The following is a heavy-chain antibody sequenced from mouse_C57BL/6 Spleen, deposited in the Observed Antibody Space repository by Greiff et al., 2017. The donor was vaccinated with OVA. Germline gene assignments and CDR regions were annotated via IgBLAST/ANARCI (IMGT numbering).Heavy chain of an antibody. V-gene: IGHV5-17*01. CDR3: AIITTVADWYFDV. CDR2: ISSGSSTI. D-gene: IGHD1-1*01. Sequence: DVKLVESGGGLVKPGGSLKLSCAASGFTFSDYGMHWVRQAPEKGLEWVAYISSGSSTIYYADTVKGRFTISRDNAKNTLFLQMTSLRSEDTAMYYCAIITTVADWYFDVWGTGTTVTVSS. J-gene: IGHJ1*03. CDR1: GFTFSDYG.